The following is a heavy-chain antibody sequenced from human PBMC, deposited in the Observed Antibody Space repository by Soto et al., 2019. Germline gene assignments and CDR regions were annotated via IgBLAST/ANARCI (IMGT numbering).Heavy chain of an antibody. J-gene: IGHJ1*01. D-gene: IGHD4-17*01. Sequence: QVQLVQSGAEVKKPGSSVKVSCKASGGTFSSYAISWVRQAPGQGLEWMGGIIPIFGTANYAQKFQGRVTITADESTSTAYMELSSLRSEDTGVYYCAREGGDYGDYAFGGYFQHWGQGTLVTVSS. CDR1: GGTFSSYA. CDR2: IIPIFGTA. CDR3: AREGGDYGDYAFGGYFQH. V-gene: IGHV1-69*12.